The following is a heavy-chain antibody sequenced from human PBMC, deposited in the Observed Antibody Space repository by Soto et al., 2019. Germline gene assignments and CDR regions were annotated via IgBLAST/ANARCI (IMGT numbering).Heavy chain of an antibody. CDR1: GGSIISSSYY. D-gene: IGHD4-17*01. CDR3: AGSPRTVTLDYYYGMDV. CDR2: IYYSGST. V-gene: IGHV4-39*01. Sequence: PSETLSLTCTVSGGSIISSSYYWVLIRQPPGKGLEWIGSIYYSGSTYYNPSLKSRVTISVDTSKNQFSLKLSSVTAADTAVYYCAGSPRTVTLDYYYGMDVWGQGTTVNVS. J-gene: IGHJ6*02.